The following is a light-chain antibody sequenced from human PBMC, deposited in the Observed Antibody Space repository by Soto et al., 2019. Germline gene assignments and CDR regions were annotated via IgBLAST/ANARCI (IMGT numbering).Light chain of an antibody. CDR1: QSVSGN. V-gene: IGKV3-15*01. CDR2: GAS. CDR3: LQYNNWPPIT. J-gene: IGKJ5*01. Sequence: EIVMTQSPATLSVSPGERATLSCRASQSVSGNLAWYQQKPGQAPRLLSYGASTRATGIPARFSGSGSGTEFTLTISSLQSEDFAVYYCLQYNNWPPITFGQGTRLEIK.